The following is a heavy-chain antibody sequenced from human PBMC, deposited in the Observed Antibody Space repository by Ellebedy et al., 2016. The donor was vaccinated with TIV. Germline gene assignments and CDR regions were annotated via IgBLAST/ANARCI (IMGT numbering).Heavy chain of an antibody. CDR3: ATQNRDYFGLDV. CDR2: INPNSGDT. Sequence: ASVKVSXXASGYTFSSHYVHWVRQAPGQGLEWMGWINPNSGDTKYAQMFQGWVTMTRGTSTNTVYMEMSRIRSDDTALYYCATQNRDYFGLDVWGQGTTVTVSS. J-gene: IGHJ6*02. CDR1: GYTFSSHY. V-gene: IGHV1-2*04. D-gene: IGHD2/OR15-2a*01.